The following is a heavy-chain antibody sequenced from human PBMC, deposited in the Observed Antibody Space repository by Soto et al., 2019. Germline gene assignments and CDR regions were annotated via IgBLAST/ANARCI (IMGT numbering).Heavy chain of an antibody. Sequence: QVQLQESGPGLVKPSETVSITCTVSGGSISSYYWSWIRQPLGKGLEWIGYIYYSGSTNYNPSLKSRVTISVDTSKNQFSLKLSSVTAADTALYYCARGTYLSMYYDSNNWFDPWGQGTLVTVSS. CDR2: IYYSGST. J-gene: IGHJ5*02. CDR3: ARGTYLSMYYDSNNWFDP. D-gene: IGHD3-3*01. V-gene: IGHV4-59*01. CDR1: GGSISSYY.